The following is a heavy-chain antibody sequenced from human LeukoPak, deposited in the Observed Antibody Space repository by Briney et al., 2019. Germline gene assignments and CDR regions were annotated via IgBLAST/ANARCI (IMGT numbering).Heavy chain of an antibody. CDR1: GFTFSSYA. V-gene: IGHV3-23*01. D-gene: IGHD4-17*01. Sequence: GGSLRLSCAASGFTFSSYAMNWIRQAPGRGPEWVSAISGPGGSTFYADSVKGRFTISRDNSMNTLYLQMNSLRADDTALYYCARDIGGLDGDGLDYWGQGTLVTVSS. J-gene: IGHJ4*02. CDR2: ISGPGGST. CDR3: ARDIGGLDGDGLDY.